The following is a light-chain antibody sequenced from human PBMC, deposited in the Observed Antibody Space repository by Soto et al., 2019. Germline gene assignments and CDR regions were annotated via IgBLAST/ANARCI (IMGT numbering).Light chain of an antibody. CDR2: DAY. J-gene: IGKJ1*01. V-gene: IGKV3-11*01. CDR3: QQQSNWPWT. Sequence: EIVLTQSPATLSLSPGERATLSCRASQSVSSYLAWYQQKPGQSPRLLIYDAYNRATGITVRFSGSGSGTDYTLTIPNLESEDFAVYYCQQQSNWPWTFGTGTKVDIK. CDR1: QSVSSY.